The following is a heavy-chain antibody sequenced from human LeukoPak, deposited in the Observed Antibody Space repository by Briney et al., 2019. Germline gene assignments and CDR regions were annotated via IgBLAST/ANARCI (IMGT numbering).Heavy chain of an antibody. CDR3: AIPRASSGYNGCFDY. J-gene: IGHJ4*02. CDR1: GGSFSGYY. CDR2: INHSGST. V-gene: IGHV4-34*01. D-gene: IGHD3-22*01. Sequence: PSETLSLTCAVYGGSFSGYYWSWIRQPPGKGLEWMGEINHSGSTYCNPSLKSRVTISVDTSKNQFSLKLSSVTAADTAVYYCAIPRASSGYNGCFDYWGQGTLVTVSS.